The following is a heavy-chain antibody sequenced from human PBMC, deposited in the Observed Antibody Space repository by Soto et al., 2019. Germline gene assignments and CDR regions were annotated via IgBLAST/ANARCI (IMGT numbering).Heavy chain of an antibody. CDR2: IYYSGST. CDR1: GGSISSYY. D-gene: IGHD6-13*01. V-gene: IGHV4-59*01. J-gene: IGHJ4*02. Sequence: SETLSLTCTVSGGSISSYYWSWIRQPPGKGPEWIGYIYYSGSTNYNPSLKSRVTISVDTSKNQFSLKLSSVTAADTAVYYCAREGAAAAGAVDYWGQGTLVTVSS. CDR3: AREGAAAAGAVDY.